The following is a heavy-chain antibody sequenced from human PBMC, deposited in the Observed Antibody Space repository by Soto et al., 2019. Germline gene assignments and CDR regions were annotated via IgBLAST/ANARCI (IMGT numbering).Heavy chain of an antibody. CDR1: GFTFSSYA. Sequence: EVQLLESGGGLVQPGGSLRLSCAASGFTFSSYAMSWVRQAPGKGLEWVSAISGSGGSTYYADSVKGRFTISRDNSKNTQDLPMDSLRAEDTAVYYCAKEVKDGYKSYGKDVWGQWTTVTVSS. D-gene: IGHD5-12*01. CDR3: AKEVKDGYKSYGKDV. V-gene: IGHV3-23*01. J-gene: IGHJ6*02. CDR2: ISGSGGST.